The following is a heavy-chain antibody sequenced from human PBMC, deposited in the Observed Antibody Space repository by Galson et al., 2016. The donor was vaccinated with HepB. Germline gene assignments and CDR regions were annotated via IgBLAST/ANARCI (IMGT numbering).Heavy chain of an antibody. J-gene: IGHJ4*02. V-gene: IGHV4-31*03. CDR3: ARMVRSGYYAQLGYFDY. CDR1: GGSISRGGGYY. Sequence: TLSLTCSVSGGSISRGGGYYWSWIRQHPGKGLEFIGYIYYSGSTYYNPSLRSRVIMSVNTSKNQFSLRLSSVTAADTAVYYCARMVRSGYYAQLGYFDYWGQGSLVTVSS. CDR2: IYYSGST. D-gene: IGHD3-3*01.